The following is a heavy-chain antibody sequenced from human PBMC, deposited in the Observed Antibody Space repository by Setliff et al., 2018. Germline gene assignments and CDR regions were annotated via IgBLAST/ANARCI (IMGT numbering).Heavy chain of an antibody. V-gene: IGHV4-4*07. J-gene: IGHJ5*02. CDR2: VFVDGST. D-gene: IGHD3-22*01. CDR1: GGSITSDY. CDR3: ARDTSSDWAAWFDP. Sequence: LSLTCSVSGGSITSDYWSWIRQPPGKGLEWIGRVFVDGSTNYNPSLKSRVTMSVDTSKNQFSLKLTSVTAADTAIYYCARDTSSDWAAWFDPWSQGILVTVSS.